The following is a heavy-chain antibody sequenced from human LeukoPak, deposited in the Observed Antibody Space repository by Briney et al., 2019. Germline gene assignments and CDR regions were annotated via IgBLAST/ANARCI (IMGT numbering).Heavy chain of an antibody. CDR3: ARGMSLYDSSGYYPSGDY. J-gene: IGHJ4*02. CDR2: MNPNSGNT. D-gene: IGHD3-22*01. CDR1: GYTFTSYD. V-gene: IGHV1-8*03. Sequence: GASVKVSCKASGYTFTSYDINWVRQATGQGLEWMGWMNPNSGNTGYAQKFQGRVTITRSTSISTAYMELSSLRSEDTAVYYCARGMSLYDSSGYYPSGDYWGQGTLVTVSS.